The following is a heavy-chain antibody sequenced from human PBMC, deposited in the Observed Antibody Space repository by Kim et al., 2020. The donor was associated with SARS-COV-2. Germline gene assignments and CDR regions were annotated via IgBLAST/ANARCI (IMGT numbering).Heavy chain of an antibody. Sequence: SETLSLTCAVSGGSFSGYYWSWIRQPPGKGLEWIGEINHSGSTNYNSSHKSRVTISVDTSKNQFSLKLSSVTAADTAVYYCAGRRGYSGYAYYDYGMYVWGQGTTAPASS. D-gene: IGHD5-12*01. CDR2: INHSGST. V-gene: IGHV4-34*01. CDR1: GGSFSGYY. J-gene: IGHJ6*02. CDR3: AGRRGYSGYAYYDYGMYV.